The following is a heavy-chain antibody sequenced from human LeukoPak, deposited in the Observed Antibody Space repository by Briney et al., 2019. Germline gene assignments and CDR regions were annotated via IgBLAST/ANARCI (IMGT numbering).Heavy chain of an antibody. Sequence: AAVKVSFKASGYTFTSYGISWVRQAPGQGLEWMGWISAYNGNTNYAQKLQGRVTMTTDTSTSTAYMELRSLRSDDTAVYYCARGSHSYDSSGYYYGLVFDYWGQGTLVTVSS. CDR3: ARGSHSYDSSGYYYGLVFDY. J-gene: IGHJ4*02. CDR2: ISAYNGNT. V-gene: IGHV1-18*01. CDR1: GYTFTSYG. D-gene: IGHD3-22*01.